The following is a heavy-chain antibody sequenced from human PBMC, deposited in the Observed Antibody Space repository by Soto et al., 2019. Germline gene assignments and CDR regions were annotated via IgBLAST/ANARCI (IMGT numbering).Heavy chain of an antibody. D-gene: IGHD6-13*01. V-gene: IGHV3-23*01. CDR3: AKDRERDAWYEDY. J-gene: IGHJ4*02. Sequence: GVSLRLSCLASGFSFSSYAMSWGRQAPGKGLEWVSVISGSDGSTYYADSVKGRFTISRDNSKNTLYLQMNSLRAEDTAVYYCAKDRERDAWYEDYWGQGTLVTVSS. CDR1: GFSFSSYA. CDR2: ISGSDGST.